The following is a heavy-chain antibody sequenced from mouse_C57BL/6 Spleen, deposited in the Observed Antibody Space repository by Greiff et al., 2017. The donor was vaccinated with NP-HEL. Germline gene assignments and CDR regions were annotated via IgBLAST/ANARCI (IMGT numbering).Heavy chain of an antibody. V-gene: IGHV5-12*01. Sequence: EVKLMESGGGLVQPGGSLKLSCAASGFTFSDYYMYWVRQTPEKRLEWVAYISNGGGSTYYPDTVKGRFTISRDNAKNTLYLQMSRLKSEDTAMYYCAREVTTEFAYWGQGTLVTVSA. D-gene: IGHD2-2*01. CDR3: AREVTTEFAY. CDR1: GFTFSDYY. J-gene: IGHJ3*01. CDR2: ISNGGGST.